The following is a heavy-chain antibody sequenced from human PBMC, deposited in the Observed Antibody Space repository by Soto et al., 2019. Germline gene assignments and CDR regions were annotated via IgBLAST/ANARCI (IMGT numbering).Heavy chain of an antibody. CDR3: ARVIRDDFWSGSDFDY. CDR1: GFTFSTYS. J-gene: IGHJ4*02. CDR2: VSGSGSPI. V-gene: IGHV3-48*01. Sequence: GGSLRLSCAASGFTFSTYSMNWVRQAPGKGLEWVSYVSGSGSPIYYTDSVKGRFTISRDNAKSSLYLQMNSLRAEDSAIYYCARVIRDDFWSGSDFDYWGQGTLVTVSS. D-gene: IGHD3-3*01.